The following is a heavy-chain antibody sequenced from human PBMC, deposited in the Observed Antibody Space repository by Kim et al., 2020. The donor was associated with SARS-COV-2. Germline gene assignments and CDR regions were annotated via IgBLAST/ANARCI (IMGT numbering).Heavy chain of an antibody. CDR3: ARGIAAAGMPRSYFQH. CDR1: GGSFSGYY. CDR2: INHSGST. D-gene: IGHD6-13*01. J-gene: IGHJ1*01. Sequence: SETLSLTCAVYGGSFSGYYWSWIRQPPGKGLEWIGEINHSGSTNYNPSLKSRVTISVDTSKNQFSLKLSSVTAADTAVYYCARGIAAAGMPRSYFQHWGQGTLVTVSS. V-gene: IGHV4-34*01.